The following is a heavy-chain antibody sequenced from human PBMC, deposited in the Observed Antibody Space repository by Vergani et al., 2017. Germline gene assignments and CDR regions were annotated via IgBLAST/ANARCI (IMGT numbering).Heavy chain of an antibody. CDR3: AKVLGTASGGGWFDP. D-gene: IGHD3-16*01. Sequence: EVQLEESGGGLVLPGRSLRLSCVASGFTSAGYAMHWVRQAPGKGLEWVSGISRNSNSIGYADSAKGRFTISRDNAKKSLYLQMNSLRAEDTALYYCAKVLGTASGGGWFDPWGQGTLVTVSS. J-gene: IGHJ5*02. CDR2: ISRNSNSI. CDR1: GFTSAGYA. V-gene: IGHV3-9*02.